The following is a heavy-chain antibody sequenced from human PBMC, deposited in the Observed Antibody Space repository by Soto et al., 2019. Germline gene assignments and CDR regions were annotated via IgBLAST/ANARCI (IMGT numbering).Heavy chain of an antibody. CDR3: ARGAVGASLDS. Sequence: RVSYGAAGFTCIDFGMRWVRMAPGKGLEWVAVISYDGSNKYYADSVKGRFTISRDNSKNTLYLQMNSLRAEDTTVYYCARGAVGASLDSWGQGNMVT. CDR2: ISYDGSNK. CDR1: GFTCIDFG. D-gene: IGHD1-26*01. V-gene: IGHV3-30*03. J-gene: IGHJ4*02.